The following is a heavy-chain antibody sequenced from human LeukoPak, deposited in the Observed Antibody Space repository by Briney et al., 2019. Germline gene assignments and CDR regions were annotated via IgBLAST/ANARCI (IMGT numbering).Heavy chain of an antibody. D-gene: IGHD2-21*02. CDR3: ARTLYCGGDCYSGHDY. CDR1: GGSFSGYH. CDR2: INHSGST. V-gene: IGHV4-34*01. J-gene: IGHJ4*02. Sequence: SETLSLTCAVYGGSFSGYHWSWIRQPPGKGLEWIGEINHSGSTNYNPSLKSRVTISVDTSKNQFSLKLSSVTAADTAVYYCARTLYCGGDCYSGHDYWGQGTLVTVSS.